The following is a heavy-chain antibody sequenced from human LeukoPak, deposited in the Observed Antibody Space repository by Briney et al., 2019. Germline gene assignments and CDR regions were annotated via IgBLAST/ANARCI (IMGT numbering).Heavy chain of an antibody. D-gene: IGHD1-26*01. CDR2: ISVSGRST. V-gene: IGHV3-23*01. Sequence: GGSLRLSCAASGFTFTSYAMSWVRQAPGKGLEWVSTISVSGRSTYYADSVKGRFTISRDNSKNTLYLQMNSLRAEDTAVYYCARGNHGATRVPDYFDYWGQGTLVTVSS. J-gene: IGHJ4*02. CDR1: GFTFTSYA. CDR3: ARGNHGATRVPDYFDY.